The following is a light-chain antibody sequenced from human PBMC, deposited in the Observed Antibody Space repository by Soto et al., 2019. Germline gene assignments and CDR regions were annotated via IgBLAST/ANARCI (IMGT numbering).Light chain of an antibody. J-gene: IGKJ1*01. CDR2: WAS. CDR1: QSVLYSSNNKNY. V-gene: IGKV4-1*01. CDR3: QQSYSTPRT. Sequence: DIVMTQSPDSLAVSLGERATINCKSSQSVLYSSNNKNYLAWYQQKPGQPPKLLIYWASTRESGVPDRFSGSGSGTDFPLTISSLQAEDVAVYYCQQSYSTPRTFGQGTKVEIK.